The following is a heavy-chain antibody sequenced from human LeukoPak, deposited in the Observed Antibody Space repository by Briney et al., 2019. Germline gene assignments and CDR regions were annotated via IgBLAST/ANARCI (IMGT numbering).Heavy chain of an antibody. CDR3: ARLHYYDSSGPTKYDFDY. J-gene: IGHJ4*02. D-gene: IGHD3-22*01. V-gene: IGHV1-2*02. Sequence: ASVKVSCKASGYTFTDYYIHWVRQAPGQGLEWMGWINPNSGGTNYPQKFQGRVTMSRDTSISTAYMELSRLRSDDTAVYYCARLHYYDSSGPTKYDFDYWGQGTLVTVSS. CDR2: INPNSGGT. CDR1: GYTFTDYY.